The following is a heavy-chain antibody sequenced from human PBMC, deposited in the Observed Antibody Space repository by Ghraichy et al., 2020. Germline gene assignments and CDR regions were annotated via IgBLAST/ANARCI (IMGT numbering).Heavy chain of an antibody. V-gene: IGHV4-59*01. CDR1: GGSISSYY. D-gene: IGHD3-10*01. CDR2: IYHSGST. CDR3: AREFTMQNAFDI. J-gene: IGHJ3*02. Sequence: SETLSLTCTVSGGSISSYYWSWIRQPPGKGLEWIGYIYHSGSTNYNPSLKSRVTISVDTSKNQFSLKLSSVTAADTAVYYCAREFTMQNAFDIWGQGTMVTVSS.